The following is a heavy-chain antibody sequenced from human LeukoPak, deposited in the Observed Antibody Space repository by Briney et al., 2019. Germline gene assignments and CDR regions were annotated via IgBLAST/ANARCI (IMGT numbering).Heavy chain of an antibody. V-gene: IGHV3-74*01. Sequence: GGSLRLSCAASGFTFSSYWMHWVRQAPGKGLVWVSRINSDGSSTSYADSVKGRFTIYRDNAKNTLYMQMNSLRAEDTAVYYCAREKDYGDNDAFDIWGQGTMVTVSS. CDR3: AREKDYGDNDAFDI. CDR1: GFTFSSYW. D-gene: IGHD4-17*01. CDR2: INSDGSST. J-gene: IGHJ3*02.